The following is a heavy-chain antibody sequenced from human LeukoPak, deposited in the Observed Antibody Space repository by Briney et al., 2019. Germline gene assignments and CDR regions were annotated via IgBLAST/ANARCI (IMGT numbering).Heavy chain of an antibody. Sequence: GGSLRLSCAASGFTFSSYSMNWVRQAPGKGLEWVSSISSSSYIYYADSVKGRFTISRDNAKNSLYLQMNSLRAEDTAVYYCARDLYDSSGYYEYWGQGTLVTVSS. J-gene: IGHJ4*02. D-gene: IGHD3-22*01. CDR3: ARDLYDSSGYYEY. V-gene: IGHV3-21*01. CDR1: GFTFSSYS. CDR2: ISSSSYI.